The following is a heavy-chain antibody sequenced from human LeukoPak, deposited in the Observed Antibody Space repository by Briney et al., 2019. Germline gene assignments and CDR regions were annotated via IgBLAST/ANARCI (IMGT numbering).Heavy chain of an antibody. CDR2: IIAMIDVT. CDR3: ARDGGAVARGFDV. J-gene: IGHJ3*01. D-gene: IGHD3-16*01. CDR1: GGNFNTYV. Sequence: SVKVSCKASGGNFNTYVVSWVRQAPGQGLEWVGRIIAMIDVTNSAERFRGRVAISADMASTTVCMELKNLTAEDTALYYCARDGGAVARGFDVWGQGTMITVSS. V-gene: IGHV1-69*04.